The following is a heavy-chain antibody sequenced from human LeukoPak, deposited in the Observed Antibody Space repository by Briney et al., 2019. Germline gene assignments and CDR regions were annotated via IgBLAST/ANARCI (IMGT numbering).Heavy chain of an antibody. D-gene: IGHD3-22*01. Sequence: GGSLRLSCAASGFTFSSYSMNWVRQAPGKGLEWVSYISSSGSTIYYADSVKGRFTISRDNAKNSLYLQMNSLRAEDTAVYYCARAYVPTYYYDSSGYHPGYFQHWGQGTLVTVSS. CDR1: GFTFSSYS. CDR2: ISSSGSTI. V-gene: IGHV3-48*04. J-gene: IGHJ1*01. CDR3: ARAYVPTYYYDSSGYHPGYFQH.